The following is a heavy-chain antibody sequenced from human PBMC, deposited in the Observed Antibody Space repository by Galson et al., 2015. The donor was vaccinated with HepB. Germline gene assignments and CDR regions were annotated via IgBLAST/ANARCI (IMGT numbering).Heavy chain of an antibody. CDR3: ARGREWVQGVAYYFDY. CDR1: GYTFTSYA. J-gene: IGHJ4*02. V-gene: IGHV1-3*01. Sequence: SVKVSCKASGYTFTSYAMHWVRQAPGQRLEWMGWINAGNGNTKYSQKFQGRVTITRDTSASTAYMELSSLRSEDTAVYYCARGREWVQGVAYYFDYWGQGTLVTVSS. CDR2: INAGNGNT. D-gene: IGHD3-10*01.